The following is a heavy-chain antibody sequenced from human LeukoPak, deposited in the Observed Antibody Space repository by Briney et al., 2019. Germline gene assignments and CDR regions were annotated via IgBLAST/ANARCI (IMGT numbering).Heavy chain of an antibody. CDR3: ARDRTVDTAMGLDP. J-gene: IGHJ5*02. V-gene: IGHV4-59*01. Sequence: SSETLSLTCTVSGGSISSYYWSWIRQPPGKGLEWIGYIYYSGSTNYNPPLKSRVTISVDTSKNQFSLKLSSVTAADTAVYYCARDRTVDTAMGLDPWGQGTLVTVSS. D-gene: IGHD5-18*01. CDR1: GGSISSYY. CDR2: IYYSGST.